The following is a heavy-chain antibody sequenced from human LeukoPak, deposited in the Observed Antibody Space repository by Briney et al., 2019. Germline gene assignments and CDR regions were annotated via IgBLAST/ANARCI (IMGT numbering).Heavy chain of an antibody. CDR2: IYYSGST. J-gene: IGHJ4*02. D-gene: IGHD2-15*01. V-gene: IGHV4-59*01. CDR1: GGSISSYY. CDR3: ARASRYCSGGSCSGTRVDY. Sequence: PSETLSLTCTVSGGSISSYYWSWIRQPPGKGLEWIGYIYYSGSTNYNPSLKSRVTISVDTSKNQFSLKLSSVTAAGTAVYYCARASRYCSGGSCSGTRVDYWGQGTLVTVSS.